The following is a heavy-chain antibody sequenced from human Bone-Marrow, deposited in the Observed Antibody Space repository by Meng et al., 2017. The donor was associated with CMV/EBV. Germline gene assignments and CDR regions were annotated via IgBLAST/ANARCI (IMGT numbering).Heavy chain of an antibody. CDR3: AREYYDFWSGPLDYYYYGMDV. V-gene: IGHV3-30*02. J-gene: IGHJ6*02. CDR2: IRYDGSNK. Sequence: GESLKISCAASGFTFSSYGMHWVRQAPGKGLEWVAFIRYDGSNKYYADSVKGRFTISRDNAKNTLYLQMNSLRAEDTAVYYCAREYYDFWSGPLDYYYYGMDVWGQGTTVTVS. D-gene: IGHD3-3*01. CDR1: GFTFSSYG.